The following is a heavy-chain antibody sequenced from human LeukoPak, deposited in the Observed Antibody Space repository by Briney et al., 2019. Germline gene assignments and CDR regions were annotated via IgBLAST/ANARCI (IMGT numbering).Heavy chain of an antibody. J-gene: IGHJ4*02. D-gene: IGHD6-6*01. CDR3: AREGEYSSSSFDY. Sequence: ASVKVSCKASGYTFTGYYMHWVRQAPGQGLEWMGWINPNSGGTNYAQKFQGRVTMTRDTSISIAYMELSRLRSDDTAVYYCAREGEYSSSSFDYWGQGTLVTVSS. CDR1: GYTFTGYY. CDR2: INPNSGGT. V-gene: IGHV1-2*02.